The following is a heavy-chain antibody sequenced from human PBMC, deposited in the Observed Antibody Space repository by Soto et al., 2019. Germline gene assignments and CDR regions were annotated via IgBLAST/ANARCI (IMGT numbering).Heavy chain of an antibody. V-gene: IGHV4-39*01. CDR1: GGSISSSSYY. Sequence: SETLSLTCTVSGGSISSSSYYWVWIRQPPGKGLEWIGSIYYSGTTYYNPSLKSRLTISVDTSRNQFSLKVTSVTAADMAVYYCARHATLGATLEDWFDPWGQGTLVTVS. J-gene: IGHJ5*02. D-gene: IGHD1-26*01. CDR3: ARHATLGATLEDWFDP. CDR2: IYYSGTT.